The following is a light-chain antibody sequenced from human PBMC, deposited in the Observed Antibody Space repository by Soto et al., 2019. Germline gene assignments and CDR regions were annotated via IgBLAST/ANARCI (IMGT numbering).Light chain of an antibody. V-gene: IGLV3-9*01. Sequence: SYELTQPLSVSVALGQTARITCGGNNIGSKNVHWYQQKPGQAPVPVIYRDSNRPSGIPERFSGSNSGNTATLTISRAQAGDEADYYCQVWDSSTAWVFGTGTKLTVL. CDR3: QVWDSSTAWV. CDR1: NIGSKN. CDR2: RDS. J-gene: IGLJ1*01.